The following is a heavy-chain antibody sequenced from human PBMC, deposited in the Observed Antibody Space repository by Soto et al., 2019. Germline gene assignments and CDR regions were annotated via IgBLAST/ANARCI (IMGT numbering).Heavy chain of an antibody. CDR3: ARARAWKEGMDV. CDR2: IKQDGGEI. V-gene: IGHV3-7*03. CDR1: GFTFSNYW. D-gene: IGHD1-1*01. J-gene: IGHJ6*02. Sequence: GGSLILSCTASGFTFSNYWMNWVRQTPGKGLEWVANIKQDGGEIYFVDSVKGRFSISRDNAKNSLSLQMNRLRDEDSGVYYCARARAWKEGMDVWGQGTVVTVSS.